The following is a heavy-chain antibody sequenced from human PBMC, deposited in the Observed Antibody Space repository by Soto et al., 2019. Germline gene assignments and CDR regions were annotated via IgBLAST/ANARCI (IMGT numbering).Heavy chain of an antibody. CDR2: IYSGGSK. V-gene: IGHV3-53*01. Sequence: EVQLVEAGGGLIQPGGSLRLSCAASGLTVSSNDMSWVRQSPGKGLEWVSVIYSGGSKHDADSVKGRFTISRDNSKNMVYLQMNSLRVDGPAVYFCASSSRKDYNFGMDAWGQGTTVIVSS. CDR3: ASSSRKDYNFGMDA. D-gene: IGHD1-20*01. J-gene: IGHJ6*02. CDR1: GLTVSSND.